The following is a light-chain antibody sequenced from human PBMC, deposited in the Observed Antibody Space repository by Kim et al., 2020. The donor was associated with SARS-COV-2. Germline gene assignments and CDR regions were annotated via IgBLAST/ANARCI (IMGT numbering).Light chain of an antibody. J-gene: IGKJ1*01. CDR2: KAS. CDR1: QSISSW. CDR3: QQYNSYSPLT. V-gene: IGKV1-5*03. Sequence: DIQMTQSPSTLSASVGDRVTITCRASQSISSWLAWYQQKPGKDPKLLIYKASSLESGVPSRFSGSGSGTEFTLTISSLQPDDFATYYCQQYNSYSPLTFGQGTKVDIK.